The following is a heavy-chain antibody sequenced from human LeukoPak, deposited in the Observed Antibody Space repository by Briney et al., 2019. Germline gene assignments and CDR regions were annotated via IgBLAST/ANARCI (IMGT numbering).Heavy chain of an antibody. CDR3: ARRAGAYSHPYDY. CDR2: IYSDNT. V-gene: IGHV3-66*04. CDR1: GFTFSSYE. J-gene: IGHJ4*02. D-gene: IGHD4/OR15-4a*01. Sequence: VQSGGSLRLSCAASGFTFSSYEMHWVRQAPGKGLEWVSFIYSDNTHYSDSVKGRFTISRDNSKNTLYLQMNSLRAEDTAVYYCARRAGAYSHPYDYWGQGTLVTVSS.